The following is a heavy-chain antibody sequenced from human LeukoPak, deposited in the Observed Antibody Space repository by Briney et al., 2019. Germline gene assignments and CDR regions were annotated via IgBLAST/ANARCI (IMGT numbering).Heavy chain of an antibody. CDR2: IHYSGST. V-gene: IGHV4-31*01. CDR1: GGSISSGGYY. Sequence: SETLSLTCTVSGGSISSGGYYWSWLRQHPGKGLEWIGYIHYSGSTYYNPSLKSQVTISVDTSKNQFSLKLSSVTAADTAVYYCARATGSSGLVGFDPWGQGTLVTVSS. J-gene: IGHJ5*02. D-gene: IGHD6-19*01. CDR3: ARATGSSGLVGFDP.